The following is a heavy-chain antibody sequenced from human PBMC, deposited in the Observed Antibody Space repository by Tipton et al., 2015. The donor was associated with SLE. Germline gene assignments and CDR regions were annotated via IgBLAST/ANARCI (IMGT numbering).Heavy chain of an antibody. CDR1: GGSFSGYY. D-gene: IGHD3-3*01. J-gene: IGHJ6*02. CDR3: AKRNDFWSGYYGYYHGMDV. CDR2: INHSGST. V-gene: IGHV4-34*01. Sequence: TLSLTCAVYGGSFSGYYWSWIRQPPGKGLEWIGEINHSGSTNYNPSLKSRVTISVDTSKNQFSLKLSSVTAADTAVYYCAKRNDFWSGYYGYYHGMDVWGQGTTVTVSS.